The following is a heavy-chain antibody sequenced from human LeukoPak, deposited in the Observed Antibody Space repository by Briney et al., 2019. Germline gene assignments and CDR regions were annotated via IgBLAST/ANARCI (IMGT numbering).Heavy chain of an antibody. Sequence: GGSLRLSCAASGFTFSSYSMNWVRQAPGKGLEWVSYISSSSSTIYYADSVKGRFTISRDNAKNSLYLQMNSLRAEDTAVYYCARDAKYGGLTFDIWGQGTMVTVSS. D-gene: IGHD4-23*01. CDR1: GFTFSSYS. CDR3: ARDAKYGGLTFDI. CDR2: ISSSSSTI. J-gene: IGHJ3*02. V-gene: IGHV3-48*04.